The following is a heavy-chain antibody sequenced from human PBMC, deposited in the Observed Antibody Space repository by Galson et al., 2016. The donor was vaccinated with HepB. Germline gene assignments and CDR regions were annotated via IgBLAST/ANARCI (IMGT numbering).Heavy chain of an antibody. D-gene: IGHD6-19*01. CDR1: GFTFSTYG. Sequence: SLRLSCAASGFTFSTYGMNWVRQDPGKGLEWVAKISYDGSNKYYGDSVKGRFTISRDYTKNTLYLQKNRLRADDTAVYYCAKEGPRDSGWNPYQYFGMDVWGQGTTVTVSS. J-gene: IGHJ6*02. V-gene: IGHV3-30*18. CDR2: ISYDGSNK. CDR3: AKEGPRDSGWNPYQYFGMDV.